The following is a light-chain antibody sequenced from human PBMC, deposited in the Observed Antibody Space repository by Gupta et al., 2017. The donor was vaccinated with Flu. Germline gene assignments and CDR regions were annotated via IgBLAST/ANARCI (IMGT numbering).Light chain of an antibody. CDR1: QSVSNH. V-gene: IGKV3-15*01. CDR2: GAS. CDR3: QQHNNWPWT. J-gene: IGKJ1*01. Sequence: EIVMTQSPATLSVSPGERATLSCRASQSVSNHLAWYQQKPGQAPRLLIYGASTRVTGIPARFSGSGSGTEFTLTISILQSEDFAVYYCQQHNNWPWTFGQGTKVEIK.